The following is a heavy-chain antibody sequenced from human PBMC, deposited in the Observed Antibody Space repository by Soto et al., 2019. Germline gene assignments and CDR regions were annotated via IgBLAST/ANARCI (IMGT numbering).Heavy chain of an antibody. CDR2: ISSNGGST. D-gene: IGHD3-22*01. CDR1: GFPFSTYS. J-gene: IGHJ4*02. CDR3: VKSSTYYYDSRGSYFDY. Sequence: GSLSLSCLSSGFPFSTYSMLWVRQAPGKGLESVSAISSNGGSTYSADSVKGRFTISRDNSKNTLFLQMSSLRAEDTAVYFCVKSSTYYYDSRGSYFDYWGQGTLVTVSS. V-gene: IGHV3-64D*06.